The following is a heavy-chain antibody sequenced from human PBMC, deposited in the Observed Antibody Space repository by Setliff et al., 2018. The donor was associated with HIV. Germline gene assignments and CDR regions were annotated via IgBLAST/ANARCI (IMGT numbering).Heavy chain of an antibody. CDR1: GYRFPTYW. J-gene: IGHJ3*02. CDR2: IYPGDSDT. D-gene: IGHD1-26*01. V-gene: IGHV5-51*01. CDR3: ARPAASSGTYYSRDDAFDI. Sequence: ETLKISCKGSGYRFPTYWIGWVRQMPGKGLEWMGIIYPGDSDTRYSPSFQGQVTISADKSISTAYLQWSSLKASDTAMHYCARPAASSGTYYSRDDAFDIWGQGTMVTVSS.